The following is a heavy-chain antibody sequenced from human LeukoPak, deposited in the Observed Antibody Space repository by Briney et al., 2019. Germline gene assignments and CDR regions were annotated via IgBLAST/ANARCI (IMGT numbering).Heavy chain of an antibody. CDR2: IDGPGRGT. V-gene: IGHV3-74*01. J-gene: IGHJ3*02. CDR1: GFTPSHSW. Sequence: GSLILFCEVPGFTPSHSWMHWVRQAPGKGLEWVARIDGPGRGTFYAESVKGLFTFSRDNAKNTLCLQVNSLRPEEKSMYYCVRDLLPDAFDIWGQGTRVTVSS. D-gene: IGHD2-15*01. CDR3: VRDLLPDAFDI.